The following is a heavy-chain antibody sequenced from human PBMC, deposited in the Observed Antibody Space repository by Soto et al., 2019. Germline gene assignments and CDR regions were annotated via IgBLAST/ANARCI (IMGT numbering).Heavy chain of an antibody. CDR1: GFTFGDYA. D-gene: IGHD3-10*01. Sequence: GGSLRLSCTTSGFTFGDYAVSWFRQAPGKGLECVGFIRSKAYGETTDYAAPVKGRFTISRDDSKNTLYLQMNSLKTEDTAVYYCTTADRLWFGDLNGDAFDIWGQGTMVTVSS. V-gene: IGHV3-49*03. J-gene: IGHJ3*02. CDR3: TTADRLWFGDLNGDAFDI. CDR2: IRSKAYGETT.